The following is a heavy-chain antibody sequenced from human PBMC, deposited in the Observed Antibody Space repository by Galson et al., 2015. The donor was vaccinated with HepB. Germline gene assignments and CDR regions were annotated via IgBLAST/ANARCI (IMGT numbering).Heavy chain of an antibody. Sequence: SVKVSCKASGYTFTSYAMHWVRQASGQRLEWMGWINAGNGNTKYSQKFQGRVTITRDTSASTAYMELSSLRSEDTAVYYCARDQKTVVRGVIITRIMDVWGQGTTVTVSS. V-gene: IGHV1-3*01. D-gene: IGHD3-10*01. CDR1: GYTFTSYA. CDR3: ARDQKTVVRGVIITRIMDV. CDR2: INAGNGNT. J-gene: IGHJ6*02.